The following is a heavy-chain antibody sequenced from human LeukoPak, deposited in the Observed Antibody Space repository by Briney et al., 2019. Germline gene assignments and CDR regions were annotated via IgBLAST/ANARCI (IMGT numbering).Heavy chain of an antibody. CDR2: IWYDGTNK. CDR1: GFTFSSYG. CDR3: AKGYYDFWSGYYHDAFDI. D-gene: IGHD3-3*01. V-gene: IGHV3-33*06. J-gene: IGHJ3*02. Sequence: GRSLRLSCAASGFTFSSYGMHWVRQAPGKGLEWEAVIWYDGTNKYYADAVEARFPISRANSKNTLYLQMNSLRAEDTAVYYCAKGYYDFWSGYYHDAFDIWGQGTMVTVSS.